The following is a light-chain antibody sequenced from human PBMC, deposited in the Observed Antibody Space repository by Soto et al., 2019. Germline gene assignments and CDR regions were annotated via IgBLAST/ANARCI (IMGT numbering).Light chain of an antibody. CDR2: GAS. CDR3: QQYGSSRT. CDR1: QSISRNY. J-gene: IGKJ1*01. Sequence: EIVLTQSPGTLSLSPGERATLSCRASQSISRNYLAWYQQKPGQAPRLLIYGASNRATDIPDRFRGSGSGTDFSLTITRLEPEDFAVYYCQQYGSSRTFGQGTKV. V-gene: IGKV3-20*01.